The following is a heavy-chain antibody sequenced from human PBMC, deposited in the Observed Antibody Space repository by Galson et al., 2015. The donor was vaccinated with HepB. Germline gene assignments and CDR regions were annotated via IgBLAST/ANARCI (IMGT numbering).Heavy chain of an antibody. J-gene: IGHJ4*02. V-gene: IGHV3-11*03. CDR1: GFTFSDYY. Sequence: SLRLSCAASGFTFSDYYMSWIRQAPGKGLEWVSYISSSSSYTNYADSVKGRFTISRDNAKNSLYLQMNSLRAEDTAVYYCARRRQQLITDYWGQGTLVTVSS. CDR3: ARRRQQLITDY. D-gene: IGHD6-13*01. CDR2: ISSSSSYT.